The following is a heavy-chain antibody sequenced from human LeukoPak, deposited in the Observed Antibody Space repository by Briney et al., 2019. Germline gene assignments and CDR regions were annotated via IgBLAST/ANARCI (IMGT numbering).Heavy chain of an antibody. D-gene: IGHD5-24*01. CDR3: ARDTRGATMLDYFDY. J-gene: IGHJ4*02. Sequence: GGSLRLSCSASGFTFSSYAMHWVRQAPGKGLEYVSAISSNGGSTYYADSVKGRFTISRDNAKNSLYLQMNSLRAEDTAVYYCARDTRGATMLDYFDYWGQGTLVTVSS. CDR2: ISSNGGST. CDR1: GFTFSSYA. V-gene: IGHV3-64*04.